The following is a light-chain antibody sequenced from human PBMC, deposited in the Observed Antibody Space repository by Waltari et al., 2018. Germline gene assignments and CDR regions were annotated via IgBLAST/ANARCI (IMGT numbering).Light chain of an antibody. CDR2: WAS. V-gene: IGKV4-1*01. CDR3: QQYYSTPPT. CDR1: QSVLYSSNNKKY. Sequence: DIVMTQSPDSLAVSLGERATINCKSSQSVLYSSNNKKYLAWYQQKPGQPPKLLIYWASTRESGVPDRFSGSGSGTDFTLTISSLQAEDVAVYYCQQYYSTPPTFGQGTKAEIK. J-gene: IGKJ1*01.